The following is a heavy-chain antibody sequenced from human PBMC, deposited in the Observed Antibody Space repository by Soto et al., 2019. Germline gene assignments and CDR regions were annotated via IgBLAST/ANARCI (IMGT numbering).Heavy chain of an antibody. J-gene: IGHJ4*02. V-gene: IGHV3-23*01. D-gene: IGHD6-6*01. CDR3: AKDRTVAARNFDY. CDR1: GFAFINYA. Sequence: GGSLRLSCAASGFAFINYAMHWVRHAPGKGLEWVSSISTSIDATYYADSVKGRFTISRDDSKNTLYLQMNSLRAEDSAVYYCAKDRTVAARNFDYWGQGTQVTVSS. CDR2: ISTSIDAT.